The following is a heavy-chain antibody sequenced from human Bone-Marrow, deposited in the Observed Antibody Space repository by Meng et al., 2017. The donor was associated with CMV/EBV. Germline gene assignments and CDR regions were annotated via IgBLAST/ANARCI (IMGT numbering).Heavy chain of an antibody. V-gene: IGHV4-34*01. CDR3: ARIPLKFLEPFDY. CDR1: GGSLSGYY. CDR2: VSHRGST. J-gene: IGHJ4*02. D-gene: IGHD3-3*01. Sequence: SETLSLTCAVSGGSLSGYYWTWIRQPPGKGLEWIGEVSHRGSTNYNPSLKSRVTMSVDTSKNQFSLKLTSVTAADTALYYCARIPLKFLEPFDYWGQGTLVTVSS.